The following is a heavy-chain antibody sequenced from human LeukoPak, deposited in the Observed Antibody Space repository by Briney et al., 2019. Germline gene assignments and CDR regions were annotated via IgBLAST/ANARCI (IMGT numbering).Heavy chain of an antibody. CDR1: GGSISSSSHY. CDR2: IYYSGST. D-gene: IGHD3-16*01. V-gene: IGHV4-39*07. J-gene: IGHJ2*01. CDR3: ARNSVGGWYFDL. Sequence: PSETLSLTCTVSGGSISSSSHYWGWIRQPPGKGLEWIGSIYYSGSTYYNPSLKTRVTISVDTSKNQFSLKLSSVTAADTAVYYCARNSVGGWYFDLWGRGTLVTVSS.